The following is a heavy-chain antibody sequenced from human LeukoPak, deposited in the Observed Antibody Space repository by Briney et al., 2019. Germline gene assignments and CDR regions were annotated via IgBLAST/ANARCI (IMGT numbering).Heavy chain of an antibody. J-gene: IGHJ4*02. V-gene: IGHV3-30-3*01. D-gene: IGHD6-19*01. Sequence: GGSLRLSCAASGFTFSSYAMHWVRQAPGKGLEWVAVISYDGSNKYYADSVKGRFTISRDNSKNTLYLQMNSLRAEDTAVYYCARSYSNGRYDLYHFDYWGQGTLVTVSS. CDR2: ISYDGSNK. CDR1: GFTFSSYA. CDR3: ARSYSNGRYDLYHFDY.